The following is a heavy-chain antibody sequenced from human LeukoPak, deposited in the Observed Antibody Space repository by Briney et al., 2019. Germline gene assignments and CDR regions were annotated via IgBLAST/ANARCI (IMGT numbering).Heavy chain of an antibody. J-gene: IGHJ5*02. CDR2: IRGSGGST. CDR1: GFTFSSYA. CDR3: AKDRLRGPAGKGYNWFDP. V-gene: IGHV3-23*01. D-gene: IGHD1-1*01. Sequence: GGSLRLSCAASGFTFSSYAMSWVRQAPGKGLEWVSAIRGSGGSTYYADSVKGRFTISRDNSKNTLYLQMNSLRAEDTAVYYCAKDRLRGPAGKGYNWFDPWGQGTLVTVSS.